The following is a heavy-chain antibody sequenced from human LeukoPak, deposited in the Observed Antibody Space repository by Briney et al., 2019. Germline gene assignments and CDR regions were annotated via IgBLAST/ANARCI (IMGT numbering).Heavy chain of an antibody. CDR2: ISGSGGST. V-gene: IGHV3-23*01. Sequence: KSGGSMRLSCAASGFTFSNYAMNWVRQAPGKGLEWVSGISGSGGSTYYADSVKGRFTISRDNSKNTLYLQMISLRAEDTAVYYCAKDRYSNYGNWFDLWGQGTLVTVFS. CDR1: GFTFSNYA. J-gene: IGHJ5*02. CDR3: AKDRYSNYGNWFDL. D-gene: IGHD4-11*01.